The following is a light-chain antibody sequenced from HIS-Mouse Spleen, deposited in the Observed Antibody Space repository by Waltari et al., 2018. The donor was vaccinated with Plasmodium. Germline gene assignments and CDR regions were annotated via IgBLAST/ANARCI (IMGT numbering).Light chain of an antibody. CDR2: DAS. CDR1: QDISNY. J-gene: IGKJ3*01. Sequence: DIQMTQSPSSLSASVGERVTITCQASQDISNYLNWYQQKLGKAPKLLIYDASNFETGVPSRFSGSGSGTDFTFTISSLQPEDIATYYCQQYDNLPPLFTFGPGTKVDIK. CDR3: QQYDNLPPLFT. V-gene: IGKV1-33*01.